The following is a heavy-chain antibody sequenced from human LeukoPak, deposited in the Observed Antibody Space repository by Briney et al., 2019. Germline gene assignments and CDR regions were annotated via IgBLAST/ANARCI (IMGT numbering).Heavy chain of an antibody. CDR3: ARQSYGDYFDY. J-gene: IGHJ4*02. V-gene: IGHV4-59*08. D-gene: IGHD4-17*01. CDR2: IYYRGST. Sequence: PSETLSLTCTVSGGSISSYYWSWIRQPPGKGLEWIGYIYYRGSTSYNPSLKSRVTILVDTSKNQFSLKLSSVTAADTAVYYRARQSYGDYFDYWGQGTLVTVSS. CDR1: GGSISSYY.